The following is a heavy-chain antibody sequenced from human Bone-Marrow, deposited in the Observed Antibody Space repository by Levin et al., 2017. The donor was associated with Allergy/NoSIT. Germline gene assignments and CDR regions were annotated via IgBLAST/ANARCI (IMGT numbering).Heavy chain of an antibody. D-gene: IGHD6-6*01. CDR3: ARNLELVPEFDY. Sequence: SVKVSCKASGYSFTDSFIHWVRQAPGQGLEWMGRINPNTGGTNYAQKFRGRVTMTRDTSVSTAYMALSRLGSDDTAVYYCARNLELVPEFDYWGQGTLVTVSS. J-gene: IGHJ4*02. CDR1: GYSFTDSF. V-gene: IGHV1-2*06. CDR2: INPNTGGT.